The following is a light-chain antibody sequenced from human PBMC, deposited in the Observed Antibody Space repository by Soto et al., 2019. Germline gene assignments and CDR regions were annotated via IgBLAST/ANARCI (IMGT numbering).Light chain of an antibody. J-gene: IGKJ1*01. CDR2: GAS. CDR1: QSVSKY. Sequence: EIVLTQSPGTLALSPGEGATLSCRASQSVSKYLAWYQQKPGQAPRLLIYGASSRATGIPDSFSGSGSGTDFTLTISRLELEDFAVYYCQQNGVSPQTFGQGTKV. V-gene: IGKV3-20*01. CDR3: QQNGVSPQT.